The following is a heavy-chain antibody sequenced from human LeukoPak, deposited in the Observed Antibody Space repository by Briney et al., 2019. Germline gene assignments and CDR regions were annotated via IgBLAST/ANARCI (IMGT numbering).Heavy chain of an antibody. Sequence: SETLSLTCAVSGGSISSGYWWSWVRQPPGKGLEWIAEIHHSGDTNYNPSLKSRVTISGDMSRNQFSLDLKSVTAADTATYYCARNAAYCLDYWGQGTLVTVSS. J-gene: IGHJ4*02. V-gene: IGHV4-4*02. D-gene: IGHD2-15*01. CDR2: IHHSGDT. CDR1: GGSISSGYW. CDR3: ARNAAYCLDY.